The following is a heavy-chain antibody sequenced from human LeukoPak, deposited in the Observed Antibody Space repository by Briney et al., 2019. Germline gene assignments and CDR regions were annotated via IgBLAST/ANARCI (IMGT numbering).Heavy chain of an antibody. J-gene: IGHJ5*02. Sequence: ASVKVSCKASGYTFTSYYMHWVRQAPGQGLEWMGIINPSGGSTSYAQKFQGRVTMTRDMSTSTVYMELSSLRSEDTAVYYCARDLRHSSGWGFTNKKVWFDPWGQGTLVTVSS. CDR1: GYTFTSYY. D-gene: IGHD6-19*01. V-gene: IGHV1-46*01. CDR3: ARDLRHSSGWGFTNKKVWFDP. CDR2: INPSGGST.